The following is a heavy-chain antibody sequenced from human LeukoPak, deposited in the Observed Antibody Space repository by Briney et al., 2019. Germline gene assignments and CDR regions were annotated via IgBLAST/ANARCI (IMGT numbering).Heavy chain of an antibody. J-gene: IGHJ4*02. CDR3: ARPDPPLILEWPAPYFDY. CDR1: GFTFSSYA. V-gene: IGHV3-23*01. CDR2: ISGSGGST. Sequence: GGSPRLSCAASGFTFSSYAMSRVRQAPGKGLEWVSTISGSGGSTYYADSVKGRFTISRDNSKNTLYLLMNSLRAEDTAVYYCARPDPPLILEWPAPYFDYWGQGTLVTVSS. D-gene: IGHD3-3*01.